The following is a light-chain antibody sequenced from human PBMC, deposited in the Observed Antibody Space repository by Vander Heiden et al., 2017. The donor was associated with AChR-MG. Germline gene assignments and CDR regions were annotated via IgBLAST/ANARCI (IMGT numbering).Light chain of an antibody. J-gene: IGLJ3*02. Sequence: QSALTQPPSVSGSPGQSITISCTGTSSDVGGYNYVSWYQQPPGKAPKLMIYDGSNRPSGVSNRFSGSRSGNTASLTISGCQAEDEADYYCSSYTSSSTRVFGAGTKLTVL. CDR3: SSYTSSSTRV. V-gene: IGLV2-14*01. CDR1: SSDVGGYNY. CDR2: DGS.